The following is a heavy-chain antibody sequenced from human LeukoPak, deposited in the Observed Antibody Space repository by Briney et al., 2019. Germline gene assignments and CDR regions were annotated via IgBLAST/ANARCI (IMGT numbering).Heavy chain of an antibody. Sequence: ASVKVSCKASGYTFTSYDINWVRQATGQGLEWMGWMNPNSGNTGYAQNFQGRVTMTRDTSTSTAYMELRSLRSEDTAVYYCGTAGLSYYFYAMDVWGQGTTVTVSS. CDR1: GYTFTSYD. CDR2: MNPNSGNT. CDR3: GTAGLSYYFYAMDV. J-gene: IGHJ6*02. D-gene: IGHD1-1*01. V-gene: IGHV1-8*02.